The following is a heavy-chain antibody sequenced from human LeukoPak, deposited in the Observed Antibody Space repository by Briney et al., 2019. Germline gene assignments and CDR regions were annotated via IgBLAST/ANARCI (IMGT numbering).Heavy chain of an antibody. CDR3: ARGHYYDSSGYHFAPFDY. Sequence: ASVKVSCKASGYTFTSYDINWVRQATGQGLEWMGWMNLNSGNTGYAQKFQGRVTMTRNTSISTAYMELSSLRSEDTAVYYCARGHYYDSSGYHFAPFDYWGQETLVTVSS. V-gene: IGHV1-8*01. CDR2: MNLNSGNT. J-gene: IGHJ4*02. D-gene: IGHD3-22*01. CDR1: GYTFTSYD.